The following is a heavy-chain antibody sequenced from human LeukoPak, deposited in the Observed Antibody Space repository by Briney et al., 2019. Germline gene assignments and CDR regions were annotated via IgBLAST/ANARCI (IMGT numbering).Heavy chain of an antibody. CDR2: IYYSGST. CDR3: ARLVPNKLRLFDY. V-gene: IGHV4-59*08. J-gene: IGHJ4*02. Sequence: SETLSLTCTVSGGSISSYYWSWIRQPPGKGLEWIGYIYYSGSTNYNPSLKSRVTISVDTSKNQFSLKLSSVTAADTAVYYCARLVPNKLRLFDYWGQGTLVTVSS. D-gene: IGHD1-26*01. CDR1: GGSISSYY.